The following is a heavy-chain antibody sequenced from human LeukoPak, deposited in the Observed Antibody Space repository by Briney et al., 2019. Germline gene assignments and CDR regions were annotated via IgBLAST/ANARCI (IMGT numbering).Heavy chain of an antibody. D-gene: IGHD6-19*01. J-gene: IGHJ4*02. Sequence: GGSLRLSCAASGFTFSSSWMKWVRQAPGKGLEWVANIKQDGSEKYYVDSVKGRFTISRDNAKNSLYLQMNSLRADDTAMYYCARGGAGIDYWGQGTLVTVSS. CDR1: GFTFSSSW. V-gene: IGHV3-7*05. CDR2: IKQDGSEK. CDR3: ARGGAGIDY.